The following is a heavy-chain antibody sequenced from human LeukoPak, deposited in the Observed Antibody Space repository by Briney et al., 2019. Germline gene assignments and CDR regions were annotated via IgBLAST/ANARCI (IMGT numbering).Heavy chain of an antibody. CDR3: ARPYDSSGYYRNWFDP. J-gene: IGHJ5*02. D-gene: IGHD3-22*01. V-gene: IGHV3-48*03. Sequence: PGGSLRLSCAASGFTFSSYEMHWVRQAPGKGLEWVSYISSSGSTIYYADSVKGRFTISRDNAKNSLYLQMNSLRAEDTAVYYCARPYDSSGYYRNWFDPWGQGTLVTVSS. CDR1: GFTFSSYE. CDR2: ISSSGSTI.